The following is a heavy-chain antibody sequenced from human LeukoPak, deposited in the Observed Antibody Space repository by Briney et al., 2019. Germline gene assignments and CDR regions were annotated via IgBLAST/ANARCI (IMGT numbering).Heavy chain of an antibody. CDR3: ARTRLLTNWLDP. CDR1: GGSISSGGYY. CDR2: IYYSGST. V-gene: IGHV4-31*03. J-gene: IGHJ5*02. D-gene: IGHD1-26*01. Sequence: SQTLSLTCTVSGGSISSGGYYWSWIRQHPGKGLEWIGYIYYSGSTYYNPSLKSRVTISVDTSKNQFSLKLSSVTAADTAVYYCARTRLLTNWLDPWGQGTLVTVSS.